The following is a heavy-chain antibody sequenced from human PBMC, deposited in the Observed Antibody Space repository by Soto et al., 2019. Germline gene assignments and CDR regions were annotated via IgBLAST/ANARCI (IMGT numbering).Heavy chain of an antibody. J-gene: IGHJ6*02. CDR2: ISYEGSKT. V-gene: IGHV3-30*18. D-gene: IGHD5-12*01. CDR1: GFTFSDYG. Sequence: QVQLVESGGGVVQPGRSLRLSCAASGFTFSDYGIHWVRQAPGKGLEWVAVISYEGSKTYYADSVKGRFTISRDNSKNTLYLQMASLRPEDTAVYYCAKDHWAAYSGYAIGNDLDVWGQGTTVTVSS. CDR3: AKDHWAAYSGYAIGNDLDV.